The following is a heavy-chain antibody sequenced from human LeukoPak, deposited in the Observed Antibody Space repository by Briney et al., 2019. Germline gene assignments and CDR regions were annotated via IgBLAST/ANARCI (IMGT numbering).Heavy chain of an antibody. J-gene: IGHJ3*02. Sequence: GGSLRLSCAASGFTFSSYEMNWVRQAPGKGLEWVSYISSSGSTIYYADSVKGRFTISRDNAKNSLYLQMNSLRAEDTAVYYCARDLRKDGYNHDAFDIWGQGTMVTASS. CDR2: ISSSGSTI. CDR1: GFTFSSYE. D-gene: IGHD5-24*01. CDR3: ARDLRKDGYNHDAFDI. V-gene: IGHV3-48*03.